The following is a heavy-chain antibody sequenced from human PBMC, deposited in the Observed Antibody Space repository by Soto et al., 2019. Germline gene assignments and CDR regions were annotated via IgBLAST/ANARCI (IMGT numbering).Heavy chain of an antibody. J-gene: IGHJ5*02. V-gene: IGHV1-8*01. D-gene: IGHD3-22*01. CDR3: SSGYPRWFDP. CDR2: MNPNSGNT. Sequence: GASVKVSCKASGYTFTSYDINWVRQATGQGLEWMGWMNPNSGNTGYAQKFQGRVTMTRNTSISTAYMELSSLRSEDTKYYYDSSGYPRWFDPWGQGTLVTVSS. CDR1: GYTFTSYD.